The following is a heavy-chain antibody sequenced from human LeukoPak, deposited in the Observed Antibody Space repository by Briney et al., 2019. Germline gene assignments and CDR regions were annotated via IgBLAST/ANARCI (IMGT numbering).Heavy chain of an antibody. D-gene: IGHD6-13*01. V-gene: IGHV1-8*02. Sequence: ASVKVSCKASGYTFNNYAMNWVRQATGQGLEWMGWMNPNSGNTGYAQKFQGRVTMTRNTSISTAYMELSSLRSEDTAIYYCARSIPYGTTWYGRSDYWGQGTLVTVSS. CDR2: MNPNSGNT. CDR3: ARSIPYGTTWYGRSDY. J-gene: IGHJ4*02. CDR1: GYTFNNYA.